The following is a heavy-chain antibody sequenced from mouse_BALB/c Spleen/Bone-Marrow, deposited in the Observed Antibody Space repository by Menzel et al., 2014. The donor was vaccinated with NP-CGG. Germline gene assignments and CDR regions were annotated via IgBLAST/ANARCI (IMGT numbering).Heavy chain of an antibody. CDR3: ARDSYYYGSSYWYFDV. J-gene: IGHJ1*01. CDR1: GFTFSDHY. D-gene: IGHD1-1*01. V-gene: IGHV5-4*02. Sequence: EVQVVESGGGLVKPGGSLKLSCAASGFTFSDHYMYWVRQTPEKGLEWVATTSDGGSYTYYPDSVKGRFTISRDNAKNSLYLQMTSLKSEDTAMYYCARDSYYYGSSYWYFDVWGAGTTVTVSS. CDR2: TSDGGSYT.